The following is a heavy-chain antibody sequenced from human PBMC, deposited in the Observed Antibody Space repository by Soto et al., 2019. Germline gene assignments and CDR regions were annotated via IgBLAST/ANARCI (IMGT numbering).Heavy chain of an antibody. J-gene: IGHJ2*01. CDR1: GFTFSSYW. V-gene: IGHV3-74*01. CDR3: ARVGQGAWYFDL. D-gene: IGHD1-26*01. Sequence: EVQLVESGGGLVQPGGSLTLSCAASGFTFSSYWMHWVRQAPGKGVVWVSRINPDGRVTNYADSEKGRFTTSRDNAKNTLYLQMNSLRPGDTAVYYCARVGQGAWYFDLWGRGTLVTVSS. CDR2: INPDGRVT.